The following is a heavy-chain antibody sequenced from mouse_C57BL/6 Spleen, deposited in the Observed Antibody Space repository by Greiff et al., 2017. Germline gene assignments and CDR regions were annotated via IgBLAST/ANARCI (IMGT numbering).Heavy chain of an antibody. D-gene: IGHD1-1*01. J-gene: IGHJ4*01. Sequence: EVKLVESGGGLVKPGGSLKLSCAASGFTFSDYGMHWVRQAPEKGLEWVAYISSGSSTIYYADTVKGRFTISRDNAKNTLFLQMTSLRSEDTAMYYCARPFITTVVEDYAMDYWGQGTSVTVSS. CDR3: ARPFITTVVEDYAMDY. CDR1: GFTFSDYG. V-gene: IGHV5-17*01. CDR2: ISSGSSTI.